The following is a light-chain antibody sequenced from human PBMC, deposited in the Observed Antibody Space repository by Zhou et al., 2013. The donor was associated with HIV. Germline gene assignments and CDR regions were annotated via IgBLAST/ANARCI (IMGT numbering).Light chain of an antibody. V-gene: IGKV3-15*01. CDR3: QHRTNWR. J-gene: IGKJ4*02. CDR1: ETVSSN. CDR2: DAS. Sequence: EIVMTQSPATLSGSPGERVTVSCRASETVSSNLAWYQQKPGQAPRLLIYDASTRATGIPARFSGSGSETEFTLTISSLESEDFAVYYCQHRTNWRFGGGTKVEIK.